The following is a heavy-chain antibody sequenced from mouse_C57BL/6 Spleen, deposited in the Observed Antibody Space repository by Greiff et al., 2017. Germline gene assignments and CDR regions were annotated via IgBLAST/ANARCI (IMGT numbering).Heavy chain of an antibody. V-gene: IGHV1-82*01. Sequence: LVESGPELVKPGASVKISCKASGYAFSSSWMNWVKQRPGKGLEWIGRIYPGDGDTNYNGKFKGKATLTADKSSSTAYMQLSSLTSEDSAVYFCAIYGYDGGRQYYYAMDYWGQGTSVTVSS. CDR2: IYPGDGDT. J-gene: IGHJ4*01. CDR1: GYAFSSSW. D-gene: IGHD2-2*01. CDR3: AIYGYDGGRQYYYAMDY.